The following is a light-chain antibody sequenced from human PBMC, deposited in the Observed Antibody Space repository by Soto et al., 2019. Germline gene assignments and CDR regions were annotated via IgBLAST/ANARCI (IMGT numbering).Light chain of an antibody. CDR2: EVT. V-gene: IGLV2-14*03. Sequence: ALTQPASVSGSPGQPITISCSGTTTDVGSSDYVSWYQQHPGKAPELIIYEVTNRPSGVSHRFSGSKSGSTASLTISGLQAEDEADYYCCSYSTINSPVVFGGGTKLTVL. J-gene: IGLJ3*02. CDR1: TTDVGSSDY. CDR3: CSYSTINSPVV.